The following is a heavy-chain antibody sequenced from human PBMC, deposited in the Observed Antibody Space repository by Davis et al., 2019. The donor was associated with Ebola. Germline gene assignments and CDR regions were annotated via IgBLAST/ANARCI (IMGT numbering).Heavy chain of an antibody. V-gene: IGHV1-18*01. D-gene: IGHD2-2*01. CDR3: AREIGVAVPGVMKDAFDI. CDR2: ISADNGNT. J-gene: IGHJ3*02. CDR1: GYTFSTYG. Sequence: ASVKVSCKASGYTFSTYGISWVRQAPGQGLEWMGWISADNGNTNYAQKLQGRVTMTTDTYTSTAYMELRSLTSDDTAVYYCAREIGVAVPGVMKDAFDIWGQGTVVTVSS.